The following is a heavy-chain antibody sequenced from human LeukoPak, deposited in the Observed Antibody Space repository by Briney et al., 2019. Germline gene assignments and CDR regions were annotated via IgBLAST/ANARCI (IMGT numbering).Heavy chain of an antibody. V-gene: IGHV3-23*01. CDR3: AKDNHPHAFDT. D-gene: IGHD1-14*01. Sequence: PGGSLRLSCAAPGFTFSSYAMSWVRHAPGKGLEWASVISGSGGSTYYTDSVKGRFTISRDNSKNTLYLQMNSLRAEDTAVYYCAKDNHPHAFDTWGQGTMVTVSS. J-gene: IGHJ3*02. CDR2: ISGSGGST. CDR1: GFTFSSYA.